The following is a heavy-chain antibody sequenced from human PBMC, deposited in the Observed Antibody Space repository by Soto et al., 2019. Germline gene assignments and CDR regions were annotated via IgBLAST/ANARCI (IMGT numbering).Heavy chain of an antibody. CDR3: ARERVPAAIAHYYYYMDV. Sequence: QVQLQESGPGLVKPSQTLSLTCTVSGGSISSGGYYWGWIRQHPGKGLEWIGYIYYSGSTYCNPSLKSRVTKSVDTSKNQFSLKLSSVTDAETAVYYCARERVPAAIAHYYYYMDVWGKGTTVTVSS. D-gene: IGHD2-2*01. CDR1: GGSISSGGYY. CDR2: IYYSGST. V-gene: IGHV4-31*03. J-gene: IGHJ6*03.